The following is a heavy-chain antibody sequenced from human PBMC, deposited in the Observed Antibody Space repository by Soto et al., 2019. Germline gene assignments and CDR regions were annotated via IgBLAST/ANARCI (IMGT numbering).Heavy chain of an antibody. J-gene: IGHJ4*02. CDR2: IWYDGSNK. Sequence: QVQLVESGGGVVQPGRSLRLSCAASGFTFSSYGMHWVRQAPSKGLEWVAVIWYDGSNKYYADSVKGRFTISRDNSKNTLYLQMNSLRAEDTAVYYCARESLRRYFDYWGQGTLVTVSS. CDR3: ARESLRRYFDY. CDR1: GFTFSSYG. V-gene: IGHV3-33*01.